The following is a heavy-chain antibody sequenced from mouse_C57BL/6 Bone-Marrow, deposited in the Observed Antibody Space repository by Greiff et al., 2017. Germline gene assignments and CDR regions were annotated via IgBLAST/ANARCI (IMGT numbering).Heavy chain of an antibody. Sequence: VQLQQPGAELVKPGASVKLSCKASGYTFTSYWMHWVRQRPGQGLEWIGMIHPNSGSTNYNEKFKSKATLTVDKSSNTAYMQLSSMTSENSAVYYFARLDSNYVDWFVDVWGAGTTVTVSS. J-gene: IGHJ1*01. CDR2: IHPNSGST. CDR1: GYTFTSYW. V-gene: IGHV1-64*01. CDR3: ARLDSNYVDWFVDV. D-gene: IGHD2-5*01.